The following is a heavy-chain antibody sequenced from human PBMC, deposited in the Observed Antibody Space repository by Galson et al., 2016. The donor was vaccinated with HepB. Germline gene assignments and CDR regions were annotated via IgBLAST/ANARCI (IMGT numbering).Heavy chain of an antibody. CDR3: ARDPMATRYYYYGMDV. D-gene: IGHD5-24*01. V-gene: IGHV3-53*01. J-gene: IGHJ6*02. Sequence: LRLSCAASGFTVSNNYMSWVRQAPGKGLEWVSVIYSGGSTYYADSVKGRFTISRDNSKNTLYLQMNSLRAVDTAVYYCARDPMATRYYYYGMDVWGQGTLVTVSS. CDR1: GFTVSNNY. CDR2: IYSGGST.